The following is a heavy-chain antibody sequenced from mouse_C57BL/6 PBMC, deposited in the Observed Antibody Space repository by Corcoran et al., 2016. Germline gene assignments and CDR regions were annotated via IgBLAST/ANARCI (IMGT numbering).Heavy chain of an antibody. D-gene: IGHD1-1*01. J-gene: IGHJ1*03. Sequence: QVTLKESGPGILQSSQTLSLTCSFSGFSLSTSGMGVSWIRQPSGKGLEWLAHIYWDDDKRYNPSLKSRLTISKDTSRNQVFLKITSVDTADTATYYCARIYYYGSSSWYFDVWGTGTTVTVSS. CDR1: GFSLSTSGMG. CDR3: ARIYYYGSSSWYFDV. CDR2: IYWDDDK. V-gene: IGHV8-12*01.